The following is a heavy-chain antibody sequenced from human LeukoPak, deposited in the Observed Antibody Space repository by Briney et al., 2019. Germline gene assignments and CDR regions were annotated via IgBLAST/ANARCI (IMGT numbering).Heavy chain of an antibody. V-gene: IGHV5-51*01. CDR2: IYPGDSDT. J-gene: IGHJ4*02. Sequence: GESLKISCKGSGYSFTSYWIGWVRQMPGKGLEWMGIIYPGDSDTRYSPSFQGQVTISADKSINTAYLQWSSLKASDTAMYYCARRGVVATAIGTYYFDYWGQGTLVTVSS. D-gene: IGHD2-21*02. CDR3: ARRGVVATAIGTYYFDY. CDR1: GYSFTSYW.